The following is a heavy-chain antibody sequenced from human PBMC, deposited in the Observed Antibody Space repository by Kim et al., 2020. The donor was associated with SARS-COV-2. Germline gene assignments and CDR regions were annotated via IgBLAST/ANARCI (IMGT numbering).Heavy chain of an antibody. CDR3: ARGLYFDWFQRGDIIDAFDI. D-gene: IGHD3-9*01. V-gene: IGHV3-30*04. Sequence: GGSLRLSCAASGFTFSSYAMHWVRQAPGKGLEWVAVITYNGSNKYYADSVKGRFTISRDNSKNTLYLQMNSLRAEDTAVYYCARGLYFDWFQRGDIIDAFDIWGPGTMVTVSS. J-gene: IGHJ3*02. CDR2: ITYNGSNK. CDR1: GFTFSSYA.